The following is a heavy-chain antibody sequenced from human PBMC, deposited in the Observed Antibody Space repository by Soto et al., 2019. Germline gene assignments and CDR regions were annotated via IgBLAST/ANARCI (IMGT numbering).Heavy chain of an antibody. CDR2: IYYSGNA. CDR3: ARHRDTSSRYLLPDF. J-gene: IGHJ4*02. Sequence: SETLSLTCTVSGGSISSRSYYWGWIRQPPGKGLEWIGSIYYSGNAYYNPSLKSRVAVSVDTSKNQFSLKVTSVTATDTAVYYCARHRDTSSRYLLPDFWGQGTLVTVSS. V-gene: IGHV4-39*01. CDR1: GGSISSRSYY. D-gene: IGHD6-13*01.